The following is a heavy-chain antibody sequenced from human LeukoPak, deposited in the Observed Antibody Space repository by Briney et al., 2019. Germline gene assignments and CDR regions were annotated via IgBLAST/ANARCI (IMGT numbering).Heavy chain of an antibody. CDR2: ISGSGGST. D-gene: IGHD3/OR15-3a*01. J-gene: IGHJ4*02. V-gene: IGHV3-23*01. Sequence: GGSLRLSCTAFKFTFSNYAMSWVRQAPGKGLEWVSIISGSGGSTYYADSVKGRFTISRDNSKDTLFLQMNSLRTEDTAVYYCAKRSNFWTGYLDYWGQGALVTVSS. CDR1: KFTFSNYA. CDR3: AKRSNFWTGYLDY.